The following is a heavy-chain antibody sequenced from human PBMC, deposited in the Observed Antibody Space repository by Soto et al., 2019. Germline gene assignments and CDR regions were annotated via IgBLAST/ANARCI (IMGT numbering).Heavy chain of an antibody. CDR1: GFTFSSYA. V-gene: IGHV3-30-3*01. CDR3: ARDYYKYYDSSGYYRSPAY. D-gene: IGHD3-22*01. Sequence: PGGSLRLSYAASGFTFSSYAMHWVRQAPGKGLEWVALISYDGSDKDYADSVKGRFTISRDNSRNTLFLQMNSLRAEDTAVYYCARDYYKYYDSSGYYRSPAYWGQGTLVTVSS. CDR2: ISYDGSDK. J-gene: IGHJ4*02.